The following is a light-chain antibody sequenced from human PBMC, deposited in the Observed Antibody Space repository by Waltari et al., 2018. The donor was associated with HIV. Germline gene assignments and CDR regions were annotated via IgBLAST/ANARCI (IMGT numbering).Light chain of an antibody. J-gene: IGKJ4*01. CDR1: QSLLSRNGNNY. CDR2: VGS. Sequence: VMILISLSLSVSPGEPASIPCRSSQSLLSRNGNNYLDWYLQKPGQSPQLLIYVGSNRASGVPDRFSGSGSGTDFTLKISRVEAEDVGVYYCMQALEAPLTFGGGTKVQIK. CDR3: MQALEAPLT. V-gene: IGKV2-28*01.